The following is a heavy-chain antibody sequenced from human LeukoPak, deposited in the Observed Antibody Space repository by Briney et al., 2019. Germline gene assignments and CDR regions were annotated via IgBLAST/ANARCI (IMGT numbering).Heavy chain of an antibody. Sequence: SVTLSLTCAVYGGSFSGYYWSWIRQPPGKGLEWIGEINHSGSTNYNPSLKSRVAISVDTSKNQFSLKLSSVTAADTAVYYCARGDSSSWSVIGYWFDPWGQGTLVTVSS. V-gene: IGHV4-34*01. J-gene: IGHJ5*02. CDR2: INHSGST. CDR1: GGSFSGYY. CDR3: ARGDSSSWSVIGYWFDP. D-gene: IGHD6-13*01.